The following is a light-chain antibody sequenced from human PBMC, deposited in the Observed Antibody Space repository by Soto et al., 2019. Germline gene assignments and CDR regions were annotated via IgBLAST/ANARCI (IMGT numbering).Light chain of an antibody. J-gene: IGKJ5*01. CDR1: QSVSSHY. V-gene: IGKV3-20*01. CDR2: AAS. Sequence: EIVLTQSPCTLSLSPAERATLSCRASQSVSSHYLAWYQQKPGQAPRLLIYAASSRATGIPVRFSGSGSGTDFTLTISRLEPEDFAVYYCQHFSNSPSITFGQGTRLEIK. CDR3: QHFSNSPSIT.